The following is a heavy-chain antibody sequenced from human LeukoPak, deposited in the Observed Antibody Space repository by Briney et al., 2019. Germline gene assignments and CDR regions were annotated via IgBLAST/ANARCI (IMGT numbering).Heavy chain of an antibody. Sequence: ASVKVSCKASGYTFTSYLMHWVRQAPGQGLEWLGIIKPSGGSTRYAQKVQGRVSMTRDTSTSTVYMELSSLRSEDTAVYYCARDSDSGLYWGQGNLVTVSS. D-gene: IGHD1-26*01. CDR3: ARDSDSGLY. CDR1: GYTFTSYL. CDR2: IKPSGGST. J-gene: IGHJ4*02. V-gene: IGHV1-46*01.